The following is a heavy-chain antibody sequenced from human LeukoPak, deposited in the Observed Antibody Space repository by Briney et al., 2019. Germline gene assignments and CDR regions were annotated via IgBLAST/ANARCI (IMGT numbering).Heavy chain of an antibody. CDR1: GYTFTGYY. D-gene: IGHD6-19*01. Sequence: GASVKVSCKASGYTFTGYYMHWVRQAPGQGLEWMGWINPNSGGTNYAQKFQGRVTMTRDTSISTAYMELSRLRSDDTAVYYCARDWGFSGWYYFWFDPWGQGTLVTVSS. CDR3: ARDWGFSGWYYFWFDP. V-gene: IGHV1-2*02. J-gene: IGHJ5*02. CDR2: INPNSGGT.